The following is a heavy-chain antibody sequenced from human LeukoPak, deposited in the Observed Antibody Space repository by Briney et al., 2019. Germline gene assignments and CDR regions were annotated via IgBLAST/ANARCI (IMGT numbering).Heavy chain of an antibody. CDR1: GYTSTSYG. Sequence: GASVKVSCKASGYTSTSYGISWVRQAPGQGLEWMGWISAYNGNTNYAQKLQGRVTMTTDTSTSTAYMELRSLRSDDTAVYYCARMRNYYGSGSYWALGYFDYWGQGTLVTVSS. D-gene: IGHD3-10*01. CDR2: ISAYNGNT. CDR3: ARMRNYYGSGSYWALGYFDY. V-gene: IGHV1-18*01. J-gene: IGHJ4*02.